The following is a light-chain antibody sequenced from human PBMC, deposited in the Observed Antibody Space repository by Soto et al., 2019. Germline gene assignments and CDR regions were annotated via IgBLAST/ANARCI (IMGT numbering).Light chain of an antibody. V-gene: IGKV3-20*01. J-gene: IGKJ1*01. CDR1: QSVSNNS. Sequence: EIVLTQSPGTLALSPGERATLSCRVSQSVSNNSLAWYQQTPGQAPRLLIYGASSRATGIPERFSGSGSGTGFILTISRLEPEDFGVKFCPQFGSSPCTFGQGTKLEIK. CDR2: GAS. CDR3: PQFGSSPCT.